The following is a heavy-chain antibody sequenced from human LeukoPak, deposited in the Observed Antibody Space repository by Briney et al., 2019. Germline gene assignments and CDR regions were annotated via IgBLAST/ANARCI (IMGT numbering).Heavy chain of an antibody. CDR1: GGSISSSSYY. CDR3: ARHLLYYDILTGRALNWFDP. CDR2: IYYSGST. J-gene: IGHJ5*02. V-gene: IGHV4-39*01. Sequence: SETLSLTCTVSGGSISSSSYYWGWLRQPPGTGLEGIGRIYYSGSTYYNPSLKSRGTISVDTSKNQFSLKLSSVTAADTAVYYCARHLLYYDILTGRALNWFDPWGQGTLVTVSS. D-gene: IGHD3-9*01.